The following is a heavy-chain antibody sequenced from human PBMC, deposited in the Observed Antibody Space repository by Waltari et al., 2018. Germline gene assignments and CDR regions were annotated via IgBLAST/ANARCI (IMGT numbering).Heavy chain of an antibody. CDR3: ARGKPVSGCYTLFDAFDF. CDR2: MNPNSGNT. V-gene: IGHV1-8*01. D-gene: IGHD3-3*01. Sequence: QVQLVQSGAEVKRPGASVKVSCKASGYTFTSYDINWVRQATGQGLEWMGWMNPNSGNTGSAQKFQGRVTMTRDTPVGTAYLELNNLRFGDTAVYYCARGKPVSGCYTLFDAFDFWGQGTMVTVSS. J-gene: IGHJ3*01. CDR1: GYTFTSYD.